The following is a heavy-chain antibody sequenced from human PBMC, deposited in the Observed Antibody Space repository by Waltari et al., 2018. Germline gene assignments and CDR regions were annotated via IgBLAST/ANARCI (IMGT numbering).Heavy chain of an antibody. V-gene: IGHV3-7*01. D-gene: IGHD3-10*01. Sequence: EVQLVESGGGLVQPGGSLRLSCAASGFTFSSYWMSWVRQAPGKGLEWVANIKQDGSEKYYVDSVKGRFTIPRDNAKNSLYLQMNSLRAEDTAVYYCARTGAMVQGTFDIWGQGTMVTVSS. CDR2: IKQDGSEK. CDR1: GFTFSSYW. CDR3: ARTGAMVQGTFDI. J-gene: IGHJ3*02.